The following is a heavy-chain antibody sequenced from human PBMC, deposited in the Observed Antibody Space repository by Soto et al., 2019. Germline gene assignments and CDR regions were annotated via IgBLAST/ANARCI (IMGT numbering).Heavy chain of an antibody. D-gene: IGHD1-26*01. J-gene: IGHJ4*01. CDR3: TTDSRTTLPEIRFDY. CDR1: GFTFSNAW. CDR2: IKSKTDGGTT. V-gene: IGHV3-15*01. Sequence: PGGSLRLSCAASGFTFSNAWMSWVRQAPGKGLEWVGRIKSKTDGGTTDYAAPVKGRFTVSRDDSKDIVYLQMNSLKIEDTGVYYCTTDSRTTLPEIRFDYWGHGTQVTVSS.